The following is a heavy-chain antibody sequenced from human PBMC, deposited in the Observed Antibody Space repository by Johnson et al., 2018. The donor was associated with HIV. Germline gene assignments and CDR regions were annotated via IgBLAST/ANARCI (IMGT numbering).Heavy chain of an antibody. Sequence: VQLVESGGGLVQPGGSLRLSCAASGFTVSSNYMSWVRQAPGKGLVWVSRINSDGSSTTYADSVKGRFTISRDNPKNTLLLQMNSLRAEDTAVYYCARETRVWYNWNDGSRAFDIWGQGTMVTVSS. J-gene: IGHJ3*02. V-gene: IGHV3-74*01. CDR1: GFTVSSNY. D-gene: IGHD1-1*01. CDR3: ARETRVWYNWNDGSRAFDI. CDR2: INSDGSST.